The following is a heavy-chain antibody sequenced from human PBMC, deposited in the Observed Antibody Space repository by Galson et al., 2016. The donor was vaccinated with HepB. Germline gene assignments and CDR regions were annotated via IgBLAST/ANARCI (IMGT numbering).Heavy chain of an antibody. J-gene: IGHJ4*02. CDR2: IYYSGST. V-gene: IGHV4-59*01. CDR1: GGSISSYY. Sequence: ETLSLTCTVSGGSISSYYWSWIRQPPGQGLEWIGYIYYSGSTSYNPSFKSRVTISVDTSKNQFSLKLRSVTAADTAVYYCARDQDSSSYYSLDYWGQGTPVTVSS. D-gene: IGHD3-22*01. CDR3: ARDQDSSSYYSLDY.